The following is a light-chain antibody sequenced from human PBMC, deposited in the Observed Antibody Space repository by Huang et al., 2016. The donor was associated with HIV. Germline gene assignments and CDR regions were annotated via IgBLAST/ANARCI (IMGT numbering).Light chain of an antibody. CDR2: ASS. CDR3: QKYNSAPLT. J-gene: IGKJ4*01. V-gene: IGKV1-27*01. Sequence: DIQMTQSPSSLSASVGDRVTITCRASQGITKYLAWYQQIPGRVPKLLIYASSTFQSGVPSRFSGSGSGTDFTLTISSLQPEDVATYYCQKYNSAPLTFGGGTKVEIK. CDR1: QGITKY.